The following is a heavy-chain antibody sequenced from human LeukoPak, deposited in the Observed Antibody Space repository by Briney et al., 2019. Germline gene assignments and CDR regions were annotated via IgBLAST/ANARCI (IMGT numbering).Heavy chain of an antibody. Sequence: GGSLRLSCAASGFSFSTYEMSWARQAPGKGLEFISSISSSGGTANYADSVKGRFTISRDNSKSTLSLQMNSLRVDDTAVYYFAQASAFYVWDHGTMVTVYS. J-gene: IGHJ3*01. V-gene: IGHV3-23*01. CDR3: AQASAFYV. CDR2: ISSSGGTA. CDR1: GFSFSTYE.